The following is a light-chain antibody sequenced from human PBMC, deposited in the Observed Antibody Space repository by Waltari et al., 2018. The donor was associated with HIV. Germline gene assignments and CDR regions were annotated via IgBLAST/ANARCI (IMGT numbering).Light chain of an antibody. Sequence: EIVMTQSPATLSVSPGESATLSFRASQGVSSPVAWYQQTPGYAPRLLIYDSSIRATGTPARIRGSGSGTDFTLTVSILQSEDFAIYYCQQYHDWYTFGQGTKL. CDR2: DSS. CDR1: QGVSSP. J-gene: IGKJ2*01. CDR3: QQYHDWYT. V-gene: IGKV3D-15*03.